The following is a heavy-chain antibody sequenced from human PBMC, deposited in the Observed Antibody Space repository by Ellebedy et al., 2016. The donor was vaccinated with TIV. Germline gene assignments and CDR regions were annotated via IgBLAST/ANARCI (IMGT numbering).Heavy chain of an antibody. CDR3: AKGTFGRGRSGSLDS. V-gene: IGHV3-66*01. CDR2: SYSGGST. D-gene: IGHD3/OR15-3a*01. Sequence: GESLKISCVASGFSVSTNYMSWVRQAPGKGLEWVAASYSGGSTYYADFVKGRFTFSRDTSKNTLSFRMNNLRAEDTAVYYCAKGTFGRGRSGSLDSWGQGTLVTVSS. J-gene: IGHJ4*02. CDR1: GFSVSTNY.